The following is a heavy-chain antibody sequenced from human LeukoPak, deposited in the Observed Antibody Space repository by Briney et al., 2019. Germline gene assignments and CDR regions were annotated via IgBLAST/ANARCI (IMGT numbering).Heavy chain of an antibody. J-gene: IGHJ4*02. CDR1: GFTFTSYS. Sequence: PGGSLRLSCAASGFTFTSYSMNWVRHAPGKGLEWVSSIISSSSYIYYADSVKGRFTISRDNAKNSLYLQMNSLRAEDTAVYYCARAKYNWNYIDYWGQGTLVTVSS. CDR3: ARAKYNWNYIDY. CDR2: IISSSSYI. D-gene: IGHD1-20*01. V-gene: IGHV3-21*04.